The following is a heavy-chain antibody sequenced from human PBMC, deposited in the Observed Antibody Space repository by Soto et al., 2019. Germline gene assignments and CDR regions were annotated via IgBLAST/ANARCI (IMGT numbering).Heavy chain of an antibody. V-gene: IGHV3-11*01. D-gene: IGHD6-13*01. CDR1: GFTFSDYY. CDR3: VRSGYSISWYEGNYYYGMDV. Sequence: PGGSLRLSCAASGFTFSDYYMSWIRQAPGKGLEWVSYISSSGSTIYYADSVKGRFTISRDNSKNTLYLQMNSLRAEDTAVYYCVRSGYSISWYEGNYYYGMDVWGQGTTVTVSS. J-gene: IGHJ6*02. CDR2: ISSSGSTI.